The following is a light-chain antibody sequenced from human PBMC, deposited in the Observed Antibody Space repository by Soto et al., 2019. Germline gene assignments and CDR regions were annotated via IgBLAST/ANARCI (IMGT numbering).Light chain of an antibody. V-gene: IGLV4-69*01. CDR1: SGHSSYA. J-gene: IGLJ2*01. Sequence: QPVLTQSPSASASLGASVKLTCTLSSGHSSYAIAWHQQQPEKGPRYLMKLNSDGSHSKGDGIPDRFSGSSSGAERYLTISSLQSEDEADFYCQSWGTLINVVFGGGTKLTVL. CDR3: QSWGTLINVV. CDR2: LNSDGSH.